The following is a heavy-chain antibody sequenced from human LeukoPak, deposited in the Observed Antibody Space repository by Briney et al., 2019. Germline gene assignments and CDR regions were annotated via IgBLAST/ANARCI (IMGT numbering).Heavy chain of an antibody. Sequence: GASVKVSCKASGGTFNNYAISWVRQAPGQGLEWMGGIIPIFGTATYAQKFQARVTISTDEFMNTVYMEVSSLRSEDTAVYYCARRHCGGDCHRTDYYYYGLDVWGQGTTVTVSS. CDR2: IIPIFGTA. CDR3: ARRHCGGDCHRTDYYYYGLDV. D-gene: IGHD2-21*02. V-gene: IGHV1-69*05. J-gene: IGHJ6*02. CDR1: GGTFNNYA.